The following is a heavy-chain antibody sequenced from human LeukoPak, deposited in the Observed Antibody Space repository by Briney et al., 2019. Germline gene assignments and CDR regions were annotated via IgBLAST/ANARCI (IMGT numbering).Heavy chain of an antibody. CDR3: ARDRTNGSGSYPDY. CDR1: GFTFSSYA. D-gene: IGHD3-10*01. CDR2: ISNDGNNK. J-gene: IGHJ4*02. Sequence: GGSLRLSCAASGFTFSSYAMHWVRQAPGKGLEWVAVISNDGNNKYYADSVKGRFTISRDNSKITLYLQMNSLRAEDTAVYYCARDRTNGSGSYPDYWGQGTLVTVSS. V-gene: IGHV3-30*04.